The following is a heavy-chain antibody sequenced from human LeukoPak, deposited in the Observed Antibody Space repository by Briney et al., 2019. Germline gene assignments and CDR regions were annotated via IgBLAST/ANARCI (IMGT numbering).Heavy chain of an antibody. V-gene: IGHV3-23*01. Sequence: GGSLRLSCAASGFTFSTNIMNWVRQAPGKGLEWVSALNGAGGSTYYADSVRGRFSISRDNFKNTLHLQMNLLRVEDTAVYYCAKPADTGYDNLWASYRYGFADWGQGTLVTVSS. D-gene: IGHD3-16*02. CDR1: GFTFSTNI. J-gene: IGHJ4*02. CDR2: LNGAGGST. CDR3: AKPADTGYDNLWASYRYGFAD.